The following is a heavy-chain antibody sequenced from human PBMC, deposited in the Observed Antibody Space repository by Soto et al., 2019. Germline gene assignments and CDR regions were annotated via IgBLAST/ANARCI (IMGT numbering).Heavy chain of an antibody. CDR1: GGSVSSGGFS. Sequence: TLSLTCAVSGGSVSSGGFSWTWIRQPPGKGLDWIGYIYHSGNTYYNPSLKSRVTISVDRSKNQFSLKLSSVTAADTDVYYWARGHYGSGHYQYYYGTDVWGQGTTVTVSS. CDR3: ARGHYGSGHYQYYYGTDV. CDR2: IYHSGNT. J-gene: IGHJ6*02. D-gene: IGHD3-10*01. V-gene: IGHV4-30-2*01.